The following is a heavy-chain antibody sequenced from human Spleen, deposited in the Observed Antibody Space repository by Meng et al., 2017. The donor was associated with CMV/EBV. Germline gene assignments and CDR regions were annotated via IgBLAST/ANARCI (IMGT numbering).Heavy chain of an antibody. CDR3: ARRDDSWGGYSHYYGMDV. Sequence: ASVKVSCKASGYTFTDFYIHWVRQAPGQGLEWMGCFNPHNGVTNYTQKFQGRFTMTRDTSINTAYMELIRLRSDDTAVYYCARRDDSWGGYSHYYGMDVWGQGTTVTVS. D-gene: IGHD3-3*01. J-gene: IGHJ6*02. V-gene: IGHV1-2*02. CDR2: FNPHNGVT. CDR1: GYTFTDFY.